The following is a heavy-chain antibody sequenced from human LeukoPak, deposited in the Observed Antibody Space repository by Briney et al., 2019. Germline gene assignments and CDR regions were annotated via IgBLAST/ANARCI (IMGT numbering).Heavy chain of an antibody. D-gene: IGHD3-10*01. CDR1: GGSISNDY. J-gene: IGHJ4*02. Sequence: SETLSLTCTVSGGSISNDYWSWIRQAAGKELEWIGRVYTSGGTNYNPSLKSRVTISLDKSKKQFSLNLNSVTAADTAVYYCARGGTYGSGRHQHTTLDHWGPGTLVTVSS. V-gene: IGHV4-4*07. CDR3: ARGGTYGSGRHQHTTLDH. CDR2: VYTSGGT.